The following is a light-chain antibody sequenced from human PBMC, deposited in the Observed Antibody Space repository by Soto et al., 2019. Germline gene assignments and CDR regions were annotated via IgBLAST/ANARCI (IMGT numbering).Light chain of an antibody. CDR1: QSISSW. CDR2: GAS. V-gene: IGKV1-5*01. J-gene: IGKJ2*01. CDR3: QQYSSSSPT. Sequence: DIQMTQSPSTLSASVGDRVTITCRASQSISSWLAWYQQXXXXAPKLLIYGASSLESGVPSRFSGSGSVTEFTLTIDSLQPDDFATYYCQQYSSSSPTFGQGTKLEIK.